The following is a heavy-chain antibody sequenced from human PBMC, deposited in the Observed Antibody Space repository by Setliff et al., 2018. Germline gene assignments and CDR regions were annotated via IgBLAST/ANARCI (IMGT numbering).Heavy chain of an antibody. CDR3: VRGSGPWVVVAIPFDR. CDR2: INPSGGLT. CDR1: GYTLTNYY. D-gene: IGHD2-2*02. V-gene: IGHV1-46*01. J-gene: IGHJ4*02. Sequence: ASVKVSCKASGYTLTNYYMHWVRQAPGQGLEWMGIINPSGGLTRYAQKFQGRVTMTRDTSTSTVYMEVSSLRSEDTAVYYCVRGSGPWVVVAIPFDRWGQGTLVTVSS.